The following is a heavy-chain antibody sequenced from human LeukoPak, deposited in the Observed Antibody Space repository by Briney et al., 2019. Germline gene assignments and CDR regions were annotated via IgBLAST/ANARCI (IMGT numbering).Heavy chain of an antibody. CDR1: GGSISTYY. CDR3: ARENRMVRGAFDAFDF. CDR2: IYYSGTT. V-gene: IGHV4-59*01. D-gene: IGHD3-10*01. J-gene: IGHJ3*01. Sequence: PSETLSLTCTVSGGSISTYYWSWIRQPPGKGLEWIGYIYYSGTTNHNPSLQNQVTISVDTSNNQFSLKLSSVTAADTAVYYCARENRMVRGAFDAFDFWGQGTMVTVSS.